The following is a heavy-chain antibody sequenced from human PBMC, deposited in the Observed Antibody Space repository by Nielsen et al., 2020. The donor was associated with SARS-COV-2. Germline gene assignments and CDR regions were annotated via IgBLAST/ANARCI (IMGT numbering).Heavy chain of an antibody. D-gene: IGHD2-21*02. J-gene: IGHJ3*02. V-gene: IGHV3-21*01. Sequence: GGSLRLSCAASGFTFSSYSMNWIRQAPGKGLEWVSPISSSSSYIYYAESVKGRFTISRDNAKNSLYLQMNSLRAEDTAVYYCGREQVTAITGDAFDIWGQGTMVTVSS. CDR1: GFTFSSYS. CDR3: GREQVTAITGDAFDI. CDR2: ISSSSSYI.